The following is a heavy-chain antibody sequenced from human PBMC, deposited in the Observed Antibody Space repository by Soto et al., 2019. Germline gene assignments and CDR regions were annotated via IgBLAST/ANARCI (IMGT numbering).Heavy chain of an antibody. D-gene: IGHD3-16*02. CDR2: ISGSGGST. V-gene: IGHV3-23*01. CDR1: GFTFSSYA. Sequence: GGSLRLSCAASGFTFSSYAMSWVRQAPGKGLEWVSAISGSGGSTYYADSVKGRFTISRDNSKNTLYLQMNSLRAEDTAVYYNMVLSSVLSLLSSMLVVLVDSSAVIVTLLLYF. J-gene: IGHJ2*01. CDR3: MVLSSVLSLLSSMLVVLVDSSAVIVTLLLYF.